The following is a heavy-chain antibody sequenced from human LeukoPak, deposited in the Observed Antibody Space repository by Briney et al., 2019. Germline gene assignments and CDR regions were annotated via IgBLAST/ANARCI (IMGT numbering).Heavy chain of an antibody. CDR3: ARQRVWGSAFDI. CDR2: ISSTSSFI. D-gene: IGHD7-27*01. J-gene: IGHJ3*02. Sequence: GGSLRLSCAASGFTFSRYSMNWVRQAPGKGLEWVSFISSTSSFIYYADSVKGRFTISRDNTKNSMYLQMNSLRAEDTAMYYCARQRVWGSAFDIWGQGTVVTVSS. CDR1: GFTFSRYS. V-gene: IGHV3-21*01.